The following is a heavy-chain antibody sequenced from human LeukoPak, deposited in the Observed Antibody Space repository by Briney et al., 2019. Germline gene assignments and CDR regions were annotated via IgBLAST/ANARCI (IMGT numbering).Heavy chain of an antibody. D-gene: IGHD6-19*01. CDR1: GFTFNIHG. CDR2: IGPSGDKT. V-gene: IGHV3-23*01. CDR3: AKDIDWLAFED. Sequence: TGGSLRLSCAASGFTFNIHGMNWVRQAPGKGPEWVSGIGPSGDKTYYADSVKGRFTISRDNSENTVYLQMNSLRVEDTAVYYCAKDIDWLAFEDWGQGTLVTVSS. J-gene: IGHJ4*02.